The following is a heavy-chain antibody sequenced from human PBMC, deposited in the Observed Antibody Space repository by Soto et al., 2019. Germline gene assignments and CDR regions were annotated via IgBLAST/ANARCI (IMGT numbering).Heavy chain of an antibody. CDR1: GGSISSGDYY. V-gene: IGHV4-30-4*01. Sequence: SETLSLTCTVSGGSISSGDYYWSWIRQPPGKGLEWIGYIYYSGDTNYNPSLKSRVIISVDTSKNQFSLKLSSVTAADTAVYYCAGGVVLLYGGNSDYYYTVGGWGQGTTVTVSS. CDR2: IYYSGDT. CDR3: AGGVVLLYGGNSDYYYTVGG. D-gene: IGHD4-17*01. J-gene: IGHJ6*01.